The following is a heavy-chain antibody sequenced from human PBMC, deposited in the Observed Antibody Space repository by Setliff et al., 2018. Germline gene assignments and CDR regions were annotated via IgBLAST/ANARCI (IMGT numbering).Heavy chain of an antibody. CDR2: IYIGGSA. Sequence: PSETLSLTCTVSGGSISSYYWSWIRQPAGKGLEWIGHIYIGGSANYNPSLKSRVTMSIDTSKNQFSLKLNSVTAAGMAVYYCAREQWLDPPGYYYMDVWAKGTTVTVS. J-gene: IGHJ6*03. V-gene: IGHV4-4*07. CDR1: GGSISSYY. D-gene: IGHD6-19*01. CDR3: AREQWLDPPGYYYMDV.